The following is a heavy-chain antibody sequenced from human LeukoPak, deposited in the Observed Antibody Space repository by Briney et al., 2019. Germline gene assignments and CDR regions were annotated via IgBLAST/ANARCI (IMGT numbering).Heavy chain of an antibody. D-gene: IGHD3-22*01. CDR1: GGSISSYY. J-gene: IGHJ6*02. CDR2: IYTSGSN. V-gene: IGHV4-4*07. CDR3: ASGTRSYDSSGYYYPYYYYGMDV. Sequence: SETLSLTCTVAGGSISSYYWSWLRQPAGKGLEWIGRIYTSGSNNYNPSLKSRVTMSVDTSKNQFSLKLSSVTAADTAVYYCASGTRSYDSSGYYYPYYYYGMDVWGQGTTVTVSS.